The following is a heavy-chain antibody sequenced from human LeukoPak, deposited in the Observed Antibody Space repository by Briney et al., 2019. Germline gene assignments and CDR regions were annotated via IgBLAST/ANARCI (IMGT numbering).Heavy chain of an antibody. Sequence: PSETLSLTCTVSGGSISSSSYYWGWIRQPPGKGLEWIGSIYYSGSTYYNPSPKSRVTISVDTSKNQFSLKLSSVTAADTAVYYCARSPLLLWFGEAHNWFDPWGQGTLVTVSS. D-gene: IGHD3-10*01. CDR3: ARSPLLLWFGEAHNWFDP. CDR1: GGSISSSSYY. V-gene: IGHV4-39*07. CDR2: IYYSGST. J-gene: IGHJ5*02.